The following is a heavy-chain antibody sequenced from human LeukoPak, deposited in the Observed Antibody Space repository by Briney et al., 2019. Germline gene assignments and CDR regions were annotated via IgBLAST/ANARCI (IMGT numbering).Heavy chain of an antibody. J-gene: IGHJ3*02. CDR3: ARGGGAEAFDI. V-gene: IGHV3-66*01. D-gene: IGHD2-21*01. Sequence: PGGSLRLSCAASGFTVSSNYMSWVRQAPGKGLEWVSVIYSGGSTNYADPVKGRFTISRDNSKNTLYLQMNSLRVEDTAVYYCARGGGAEAFDIWGQGTMVTVSS. CDR2: IYSGGST. CDR1: GFTVSSNY.